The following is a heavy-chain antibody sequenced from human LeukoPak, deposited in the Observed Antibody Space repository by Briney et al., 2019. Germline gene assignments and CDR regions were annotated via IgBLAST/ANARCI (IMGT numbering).Heavy chain of an antibody. CDR1: GFTFSSYW. D-gene: IGHD5-24*01. Sequence: PGGSLRLSCAASGFTFSSYWIHWVRQAPGKGLVWVSRIDGYGSSPTYADSVKGRFTISRDNAKNTLYLQMTSLTAEDTAVYYCARVEMATPSDGGFPFDSWGLGTLVTVSS. CDR2: IDGYGSSP. J-gene: IGHJ4*02. V-gene: IGHV3-74*03. CDR3: ARVEMATPSDGGFPFDS.